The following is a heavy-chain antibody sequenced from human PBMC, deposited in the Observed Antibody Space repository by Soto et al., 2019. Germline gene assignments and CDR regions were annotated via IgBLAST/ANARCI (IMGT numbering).Heavy chain of an antibody. V-gene: IGHV2-70*04. J-gene: IGHJ4*02. Sequence: SGPTLVNPTQTLTLTCTFSGFSLSTSGMRVSWIRQPPGKALEWLARIDWDDDKFYNTSLKTRLTISKDSSKNQVVLTMTNMDPVDTATYYCARMFHCSGGTCPFDYWGQGALVTVSA. CDR1: GFSLSTSGMR. D-gene: IGHD2-15*01. CDR3: ARMFHCSGGTCPFDY. CDR2: IDWDDDK.